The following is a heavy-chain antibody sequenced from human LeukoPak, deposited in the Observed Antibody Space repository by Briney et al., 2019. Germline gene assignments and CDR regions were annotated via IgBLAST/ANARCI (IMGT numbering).Heavy chain of an antibody. D-gene: IGHD2/OR15-2a*01. J-gene: IGHJ5*02. CDR2: IYTSGST. V-gene: IGHV4-4*09. CDR1: GGSISSYY. CDR3: ARGGNKIDP. Sequence: PSETLSLTCTVSGGSISSYYWSWIRQPPGKGLEWIGYIYTSGSTNYNPSLKSRVTISVDTSKNQLSLKLSSVTAADTAVYYCARGGNKIDPWGQGTLVTVSS.